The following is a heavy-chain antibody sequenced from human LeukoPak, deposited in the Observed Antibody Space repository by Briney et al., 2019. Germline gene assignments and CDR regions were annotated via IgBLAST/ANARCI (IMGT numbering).Heavy chain of an antibody. CDR2: IYYSGST. CDR1: GGSISSGDYY. D-gene: IGHD3-22*01. CDR3: ASRHYYDSSGYEVFDP. Sequence: PSQTLSLTCTVSGGSISSGDYYWSWIRQPPGKGLEWVGYIYYSGSTYYNPSLKSRVILSVDTSKNQFSLKLSSVTAADTAVYYCASRHYYDSSGYEVFDPWGQGTLVTVSS. V-gene: IGHV4-30-4*01. J-gene: IGHJ5*02.